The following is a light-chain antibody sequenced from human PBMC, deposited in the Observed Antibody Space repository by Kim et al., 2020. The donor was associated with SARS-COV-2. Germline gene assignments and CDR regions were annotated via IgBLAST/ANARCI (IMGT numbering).Light chain of an antibody. CDR1: QDIANY. Sequence: SASIGDRVTITCQARQDIANYLSWYQQKPGKAPRLLIYDASNLATGVPGRFSGSASGTDFTLTINSLQPEDIATYYCQEYDDLFTFGPGTKVDIK. V-gene: IGKV1-33*01. J-gene: IGKJ3*01. CDR2: DAS. CDR3: QEYDDLFT.